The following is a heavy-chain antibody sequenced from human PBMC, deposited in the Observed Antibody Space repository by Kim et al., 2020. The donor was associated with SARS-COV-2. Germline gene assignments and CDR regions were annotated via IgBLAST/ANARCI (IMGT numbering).Heavy chain of an antibody. CDR1: GGTFSSYA. J-gene: IGHJ3*02. V-gene: IGHV1-69*13. D-gene: IGHD6-6*01. CDR2: IIPIFGTA. CDR3: ARDSKQLVLDDAFDI. Sequence: SVKVSCKASGGTFSSYAISWVRQAPGQGLEWMGGIIPIFGTANYAQKFQGRVTITADESTSTAYMELSSLRSEDTAVYYCARDSKQLVLDDAFDIWGQGTMVTVSS.